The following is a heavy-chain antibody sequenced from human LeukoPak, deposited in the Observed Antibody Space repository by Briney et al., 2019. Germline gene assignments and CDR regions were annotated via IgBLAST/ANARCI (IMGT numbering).Heavy chain of an antibody. D-gene: IGHD2-15*01. Sequence: GGSLRLSCAASGFTFSSYGMHWVRQAPGKGLEWVAVISYDGSNKYYADSVKGRFTISRDNSKNTLYLQMNSLRAEDTAVYYCAKDAAPTYCSGGSCYSWGVAYWGQGTLVTVSS. J-gene: IGHJ4*02. CDR1: GFTFSSYG. CDR2: ISYDGSNK. CDR3: AKDAAPTYCSGGSCYSWGVAY. V-gene: IGHV3-30*18.